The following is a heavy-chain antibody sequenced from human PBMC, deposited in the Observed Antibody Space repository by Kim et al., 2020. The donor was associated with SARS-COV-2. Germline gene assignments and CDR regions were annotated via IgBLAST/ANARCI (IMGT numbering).Heavy chain of an antibody. D-gene: IGHD2-2*01. CDR1: GYTFTSYG. Sequence: ASVKVSCKASGYTFTSYGISWVRQAPGQGLEWMGWISAYNGNTNYAQKLQGRVTMTTDTSTSTAYMELRSLRSYDTAVYYCARGSFIGYCSSTSCQAAFDIWGQGTMATVSS. J-gene: IGHJ3*02. V-gene: IGHV1-18*01. CDR3: ARGSFIGYCSSTSCQAAFDI. CDR2: ISAYNGNT.